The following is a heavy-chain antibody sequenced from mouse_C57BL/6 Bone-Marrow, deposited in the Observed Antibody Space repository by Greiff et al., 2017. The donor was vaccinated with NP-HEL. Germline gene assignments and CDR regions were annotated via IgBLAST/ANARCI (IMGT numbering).Heavy chain of an antibody. Sequence: QVQLQQSGPGLVAPSQSLSITCTVSGFSLTSYGVHWVRQPPGKGLEWLVVIWSDGSTTYNSALKSRLSISKDNSKSQVFLKMNSLQTDDTAMYYCARHGITTVVANYYAMDYWGQGTSVTVSS. CDR2: IWSDGST. V-gene: IGHV2-6-1*01. J-gene: IGHJ4*01. CDR3: ARHGITTVVANYYAMDY. D-gene: IGHD1-1*01. CDR1: GFSLTSYG.